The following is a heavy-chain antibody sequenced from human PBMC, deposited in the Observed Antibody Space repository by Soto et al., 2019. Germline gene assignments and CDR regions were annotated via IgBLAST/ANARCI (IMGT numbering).Heavy chain of an antibody. CDR2: ISYDGSNK. V-gene: IGHV3-30*18. CDR3: AKDGYDFWSGYSFSRH. D-gene: IGHD3-3*01. J-gene: IGHJ1*01. Sequence: GGSLRLSCAASGFTFSSYGMHWVRQAPGKGLEWVAVISYDGSNKYYADSVKGRFTISRDNSKNTLYLQMNSLRAEDTAVYYCAKDGYDFWSGYSFSRHWGQGTLVTVSS. CDR1: GFTFSSYG.